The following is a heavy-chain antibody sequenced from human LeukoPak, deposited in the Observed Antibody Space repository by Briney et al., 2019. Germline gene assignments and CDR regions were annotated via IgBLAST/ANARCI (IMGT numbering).Heavy chain of an antibody. CDR2: IKQEGSEK. D-gene: IGHD2-15*01. V-gene: IGHV3-7*01. Sequence: GGALRVSCAASEFTFSTYWMTWVRQAPGKGRGWVADIKQEGSEKYYVDSVKGGVTISRQNAKKSLFLQMNSLRAEDTAVYYCARHRSGGSQDDAFDIWGQGTLVTVSS. J-gene: IGHJ3*02. CDR3: ARHRSGGSQDDAFDI. CDR1: EFTFSTYW.